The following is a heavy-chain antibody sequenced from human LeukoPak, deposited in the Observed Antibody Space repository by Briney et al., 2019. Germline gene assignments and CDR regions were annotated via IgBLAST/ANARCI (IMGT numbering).Heavy chain of an antibody. CDR1: GGSISSVGYY. D-gene: IGHD5-18*01. V-gene: IGHV4-61*02. J-gene: IGHJ4*02. CDR2: IYISGST. Sequence: SQTLSLTCTVSGGSISSVGYYWSWIRQHSGKGLEWIGRIYISGSTDYNPSLKSRVTMSTDTSKNQFSLKLKSVSAADTAVYYCARDDVDTPTFDFWGQGILVTVFS. CDR3: ARDDVDTPTFDF.